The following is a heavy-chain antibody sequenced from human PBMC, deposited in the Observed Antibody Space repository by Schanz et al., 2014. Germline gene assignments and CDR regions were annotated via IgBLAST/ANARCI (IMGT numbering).Heavy chain of an antibody. V-gene: IGHV3-11*06. D-gene: IGHD6-19*01. CDR2: ISSSSSYT. CDR3: ARSYSSGWYPYYYGMDV. Sequence: QVQLVESGGGLVKPGGSLRLSCVASGFTFSDYYMSWIRQAPGKGLEWVSYISSSSSYTNYADSVKGRFTISRDNAKNSLYLQMNSLRAEDRAVYYCARSYSSGWYPYYYGMDVWGQGTTVTVSS. CDR1: GFTFSDYY. J-gene: IGHJ6*02.